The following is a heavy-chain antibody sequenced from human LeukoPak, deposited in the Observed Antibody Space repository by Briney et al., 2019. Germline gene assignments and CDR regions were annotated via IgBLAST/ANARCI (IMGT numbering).Heavy chain of an antibody. CDR3: AKDSDSSGSSTSPFDY. V-gene: IGHV3-9*01. Sequence: GRSLRLSCAASGFTFDDYAMHWARQAPGKGLEWVSGISWNSGSIGYADSVKGRFTISRDNAKNSLYLQMNSLRAEDTALYYCAKDSDSSGSSTSPFDYWGQGTLVTVSS. CDR2: ISWNSGSI. CDR1: GFTFDDYA. D-gene: IGHD3-22*01. J-gene: IGHJ4*02.